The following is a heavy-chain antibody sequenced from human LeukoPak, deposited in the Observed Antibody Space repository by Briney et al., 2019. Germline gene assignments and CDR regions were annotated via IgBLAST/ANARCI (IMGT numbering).Heavy chain of an antibody. D-gene: IGHD6-13*01. Sequence: GSLRLSCAASGFTFSSYSMNWVRQAPGKGLEWVSAISGSGGSTYYADSVKGRFTISRDNSKNTLYLQMNSLRAEDTAVYYCAKGDIAAAGTGFDYWGQGTLVTVSS. CDR1: GFTFSSYS. CDR2: ISGSGGST. J-gene: IGHJ4*02. CDR3: AKGDIAAAGTGFDY. V-gene: IGHV3-23*01.